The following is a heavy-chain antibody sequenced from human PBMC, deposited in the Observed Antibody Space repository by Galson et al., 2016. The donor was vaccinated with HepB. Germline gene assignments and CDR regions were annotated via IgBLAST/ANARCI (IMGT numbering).Heavy chain of an antibody. Sequence: QSGAEVKKPGESLRISCKGSGYSFTGYWINWVRQMPGKGLEWMGRIDPRDSYTNYRPSFQGHVTMSVDRSITPAYLQWSSLKASYTALYYCARQAFRGLHSYACDYWGQGTLVTVSS. D-gene: IGHD1-26*01. J-gene: IGHJ4*02. CDR1: GYSFTGYW. V-gene: IGHV5-10-1*01. CDR2: IDPRDSYT. CDR3: ARQAFRGLHSYACDY.